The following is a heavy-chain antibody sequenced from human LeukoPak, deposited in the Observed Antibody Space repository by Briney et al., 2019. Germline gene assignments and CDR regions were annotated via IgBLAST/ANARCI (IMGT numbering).Heavy chain of an antibody. Sequence: SETLSLTCTVSNGSITNYYWSWIRQTTGKGLEWIGFIYYSGSTNYNPSLKSRVTMSVDTSNNQFSLKLSSVTAADTAVYSCARHPERYSYFDYWGQGTLVTVSS. D-gene: IGHD5-18*01. CDR3: ARHPERYSYFDY. J-gene: IGHJ4*02. CDR1: NGSITNYY. CDR2: IYYSGST. V-gene: IGHV4-59*08.